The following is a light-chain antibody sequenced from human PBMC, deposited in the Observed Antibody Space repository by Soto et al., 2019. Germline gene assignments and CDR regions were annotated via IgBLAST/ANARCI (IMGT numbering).Light chain of an antibody. V-gene: IGLV2-23*01. CDR1: SSDVGSYNL. CDR3: CSYAGSSTSLYV. Sequence: QSVLTQPASVSGSPGQSITISCTGTSSDVGSYNLVSLYQQHPGKAPKLMIYEGSKRPSGVSNRFSGSKSGNTASLTISGLQAEDEADYYSCSYAGSSTSLYVFGTGTKVTVL. CDR2: EGS. J-gene: IGLJ1*01.